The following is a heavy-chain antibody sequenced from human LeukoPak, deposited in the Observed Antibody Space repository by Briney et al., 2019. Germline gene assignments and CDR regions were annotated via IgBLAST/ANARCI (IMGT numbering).Heavy chain of an antibody. J-gene: IGHJ6*03. CDR1: GFTFSTYA. CDR2: ISGSGGST. D-gene: IGHD3-9*01. Sequence: GGSLRLSCAASGFTFSTYAMSWVRQAPGKGLEWVSAISGSGGSTSYADSVKGRFTISRDNSKNTLFLQMNSLRAEDTAVYYCAKTGQSYYYYMDVWGKGSTVTVSS. CDR3: AKTGQSYYYYMDV. V-gene: IGHV3-23*01.